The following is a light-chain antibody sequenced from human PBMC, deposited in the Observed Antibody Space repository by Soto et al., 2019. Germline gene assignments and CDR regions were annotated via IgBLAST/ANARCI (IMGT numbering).Light chain of an antibody. J-gene: IGKJ1*01. V-gene: IGKV3-20*01. CDR1: QSVSRSY. CDR2: GAS. CDR3: QQYGSSPWT. Sequence: EIVLTQSPGTLSLSPGERATLSCRASQSVSRSYLAWYQQKPGQAPRLLIYGASSRATGIPDRFSGSGSGTDFSLTTSRLEPEDFAEYYCQQYGSSPWTFGQGTKVEIK.